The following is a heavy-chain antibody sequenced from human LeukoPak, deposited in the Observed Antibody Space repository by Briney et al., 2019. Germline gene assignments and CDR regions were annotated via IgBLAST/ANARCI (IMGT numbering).Heavy chain of an antibody. D-gene: IGHD3-10*01. V-gene: IGHV4-34*01. CDR2: INHSGST. Sequence: PSETLSLTCAVYGGSFSGYYWSWIRQPPGKGLEWIGEINHSGSTNYNPSLKSRVTISVDTSKNQFSLKLSSVTAADTAVYYCARAMVRGPLPQHDAFDIWGQGTMVTVSS. J-gene: IGHJ3*02. CDR1: GGSFSGYY. CDR3: ARAMVRGPLPQHDAFDI.